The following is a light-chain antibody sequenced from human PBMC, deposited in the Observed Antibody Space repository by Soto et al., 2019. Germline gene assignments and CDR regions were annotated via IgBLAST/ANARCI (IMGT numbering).Light chain of an antibody. Sequence: QSALTQPASVSGSPGQSITISCTGTSSDVGGYNLVSWYQQHPGKAPKVMIYEVTKRPSGVSNRFSGSKSGNTASLTISGLQAEDEADYYCGSYAGSTIFDVLFGGGTKLTVL. CDR3: GSYAGSTIFDVL. V-gene: IGLV2-23*02. J-gene: IGLJ2*01. CDR2: EVT. CDR1: SSDVGGYNL.